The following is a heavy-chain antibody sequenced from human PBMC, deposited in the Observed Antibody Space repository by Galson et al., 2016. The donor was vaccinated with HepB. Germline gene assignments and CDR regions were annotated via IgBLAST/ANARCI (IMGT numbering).Heavy chain of an antibody. CDR2: IYWNADN. D-gene: IGHD6-19*01. CDR1: GFSLTITAVG. J-gene: IGHJ4*02. CDR3: AHGSGWVIDY. V-gene: IGHV2-5*01. Sequence: PALVKPTQTLTLTCTFSGFSLTITAVGVGWFRQPPGKAPEWLALIYWNADNRYSTSLKSTPTLTKDTSKNPVVLTMSNMDPVDTPTYYCAHGSGWVIDYWGQEILVTVST.